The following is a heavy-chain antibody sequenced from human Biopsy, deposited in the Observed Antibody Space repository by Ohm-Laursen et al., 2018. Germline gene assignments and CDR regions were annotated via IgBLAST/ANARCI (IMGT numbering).Heavy chain of an antibody. CDR3: TCRYGDFAL. V-gene: IGHV3-23*01. CDR2: IRGSGLTT. J-gene: IGHJ3*01. D-gene: IGHD4-17*01. Sequence: GSLRLSCAAPGFILNNYGLSWVRQAPGKGLEWVSAIRGSGLTTFYTDSVKGRFTISRDNSKNTLSLQMNSLRAEDTAIYYCTCRYGDFALWGQGTMVTVSS. CDR1: GFILNNYG.